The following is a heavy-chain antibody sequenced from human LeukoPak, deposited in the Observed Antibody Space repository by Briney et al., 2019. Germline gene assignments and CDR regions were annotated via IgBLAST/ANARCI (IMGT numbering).Heavy chain of an antibody. D-gene: IGHD6-13*01. J-gene: IGHJ5*02. V-gene: IGHV1-8*01. CDR3: ARAKPLRGAGTEKWFDP. CDR2: MNPNSGNT. CDR1: GYTFTSYD. Sequence: ASVKVSCKASGYTFTSYDINWVRQATGQGLEWMGRMNPNSGNTGYAQKFQGRVTMTRNTSISTAYMELSSLRSEDTAVYYCARAKPLRGAGTEKWFDPWGQGTLVTVSS.